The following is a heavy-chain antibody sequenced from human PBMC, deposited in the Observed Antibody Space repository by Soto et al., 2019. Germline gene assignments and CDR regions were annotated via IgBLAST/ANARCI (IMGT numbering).Heavy chain of an antibody. CDR3: EGSWT. Sequence: EVQVVESGGDLVQPGGSLRLSCAASGFTIRNYAMSWVRQAPGKALEWVSGISGGSDRTYYADSVKGRFTIFKDNSKNTLYLQMSSLRVEDTDVYHCEGSWTWGQGTMVTVSS. CDR1: GFTIRNYA. V-gene: IGHV3-23*04. CDR2: ISGGSDRT. D-gene: IGHD5-12*01. J-gene: IGHJ3*01.